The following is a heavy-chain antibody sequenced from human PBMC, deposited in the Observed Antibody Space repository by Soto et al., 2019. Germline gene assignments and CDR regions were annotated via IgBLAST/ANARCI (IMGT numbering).Heavy chain of an antibody. D-gene: IGHD6-13*01. J-gene: IGHJ4*02. V-gene: IGHV3-48*01. CDR2: ISSGSTTI. CDR3: ARGYSSFDY. CDR1: GFTFSSYS. Sequence: PGGSLRLSCAASGFTFSSYSIHWVRQAPGKGLEWVSYISSGSTTIYYADSVRGRFTISRDNAKNSLYLHMNSLRAEDTAVYYCARGYSSFDYWGQGTLVTVSS.